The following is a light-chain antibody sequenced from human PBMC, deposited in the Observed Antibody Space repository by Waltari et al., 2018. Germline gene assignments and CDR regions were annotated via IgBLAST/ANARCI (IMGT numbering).Light chain of an antibody. CDR1: SGHSSYA. CDR2: VNSDGSH. Sequence: QLVLTQSPSASASLGASVKLTCTLSSGHSSYAIAWHQQPPEKGTRYLMKVNSDGSHTKGDGIPDRFSGSSSGAERYLTSASLHAEDEADYYCQTGGTGIGVFGGGTQLTVL. V-gene: IGLV4-69*02. CDR3: QTGGTGIGV. J-gene: IGLJ7*01.